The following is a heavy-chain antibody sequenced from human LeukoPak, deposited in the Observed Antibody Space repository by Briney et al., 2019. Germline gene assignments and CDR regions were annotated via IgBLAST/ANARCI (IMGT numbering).Heavy chain of an antibody. CDR3: AGRSCSGGSCYYPDY. Sequence: GGSLRLSCVASGFSFSNYGMNWVRQPPGKGLEWVSSVSSSSGHIYYADSVKGRFTISRDNAKNSLYLQMNSLRAEDTAVYYCAGRSCSGGSCYYPDYWGQGTLVTVSS. CDR2: VSSSSGHI. V-gene: IGHV3-21*01. J-gene: IGHJ4*02. D-gene: IGHD2-15*01. CDR1: GFSFSNYG.